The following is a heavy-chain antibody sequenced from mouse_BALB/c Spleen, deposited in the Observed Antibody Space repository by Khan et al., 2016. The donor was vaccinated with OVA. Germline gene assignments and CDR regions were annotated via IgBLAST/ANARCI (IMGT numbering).Heavy chain of an antibody. J-gene: IGHJ3*01. V-gene: IGHV5-6*01. D-gene: IGHD4-1*01. CDR1: GFTFSSYS. CDR3: ADHLTGSFAY. Sequence: VQLKESGGDLVKPGGSLYLSCAASGFTFSSYSMSWVRQTPDKRLEWVASISSGGDYTYYPDSVKGRFIISRDNAKNTLYLQMIDLKSEDTAMYYCADHLTGSFAYWGQGTLVTVSA. CDR2: ISSGGDYT.